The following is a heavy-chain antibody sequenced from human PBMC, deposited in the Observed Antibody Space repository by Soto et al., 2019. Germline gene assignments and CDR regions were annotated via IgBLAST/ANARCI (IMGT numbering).Heavy chain of an antibody. CDR1: SYTFSSYG. CDR3: ARDLYYDILTGYPIHDAFDI. Sequence: ASVKVSCKASSYTFSSYGISWVRQGPGQRLEWVGWISAYNGNTNYAQKLQGRVTMTTDTSTSTAYMELRSLRSDDTAVYYCARDLYYDILTGYPIHDAFDIWGQGTMVTVSS. J-gene: IGHJ3*02. D-gene: IGHD3-9*01. CDR2: ISAYNGNT. V-gene: IGHV1-18*01.